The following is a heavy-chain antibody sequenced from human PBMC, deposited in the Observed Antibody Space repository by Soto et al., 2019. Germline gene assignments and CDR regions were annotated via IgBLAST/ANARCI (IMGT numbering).Heavy chain of an antibody. D-gene: IGHD2-15*01. CDR2: IYSGGST. J-gene: IGHJ6*02. CDR3: ARDRQVGYCSGGSCYGLRYYYHGMDV. Sequence: GSLRLSCAASGFTVISNYISCCGQAPCKWREWVSVIYSGGSTYYADSVKGRFTISRDNSKNTLYLQMNSLRAEDTAVYYCARDRQVGYCSGGSCYGLRYYYHGMDVWGQGTTVTVSS. CDR1: GFTVISNY. V-gene: IGHV3-53*01.